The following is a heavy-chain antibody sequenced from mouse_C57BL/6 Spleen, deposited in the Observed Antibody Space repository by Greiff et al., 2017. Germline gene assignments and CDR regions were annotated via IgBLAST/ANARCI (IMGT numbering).Heavy chain of an antibody. V-gene: IGHV1-39*01. J-gene: IGHJ2*01. CDR2: LHPNYGST. CDR3: ARAAIYYGNYVDD. D-gene: IGHD2-1*01. CDR1: GYSFTGYN. Sequence: VQLQQSGPELVKPGASVKMSCKASGYSFTGYNMHWVKQSNGKSLEWIGVLHPNYGSTSYNQKFKGKATLTVDQSSSTAYMQLNSLTSEDSAVYYCARAAIYYGNYVDDWGQGTTLTVSS.